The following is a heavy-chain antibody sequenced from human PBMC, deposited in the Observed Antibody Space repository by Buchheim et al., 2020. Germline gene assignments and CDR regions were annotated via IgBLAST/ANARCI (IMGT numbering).Heavy chain of an antibody. Sequence: QVQVVQSGAEVKKPGASVKVSCKASGYTFTNYYIHWVRQAPGQALEWMGMIDPSGGTTRYAQQLQGRVTMTRDTSTSPVYMELSSLRSEDTAVYYCARDGVRDNSGYPDYWGQGTL. CDR1: GYTFTNYY. CDR2: IDPSGGTT. CDR3: ARDGVRDNSGYPDY. J-gene: IGHJ4*02. V-gene: IGHV1-46*01. D-gene: IGHD3-22*01.